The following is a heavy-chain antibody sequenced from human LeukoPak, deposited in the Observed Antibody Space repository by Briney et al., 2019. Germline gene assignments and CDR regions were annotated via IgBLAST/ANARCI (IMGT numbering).Heavy chain of an antibody. J-gene: IGHJ6*02. D-gene: IGHD1/OR15-1a*01. CDR1: GFTFSSYA. Sequence: GGSLRLSCAASGFTFSSYAMSWVRQAPGKGLEWVSAISGSGGSTYYADSVKGRFTISRDNSKNTLYLQMNSLRAEDTPVYYCATPPGNIYSSGMDVWGQGTTVTVSS. V-gene: IGHV3-23*01. CDR3: ATPPGNIYSSGMDV. CDR2: ISGSGGST.